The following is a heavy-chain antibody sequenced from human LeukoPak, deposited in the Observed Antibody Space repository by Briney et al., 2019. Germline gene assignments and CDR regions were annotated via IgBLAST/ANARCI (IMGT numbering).Heavy chain of an antibody. CDR2: ISYDGSNK. CDR3: ARDGSGWYSSSWYYFDY. J-gene: IGHJ4*02. Sequence: GGSLRLSCAASGFAFSSYAMHWVRQAPGKGLEWVAVISYDGSNKYYADSVKGRFTISRDNSKNTLYLQMNSLRAEDTAVYYCARDGSGWYSSSWYYFDYWGQGTLVTVSS. V-gene: IGHV3-30*04. D-gene: IGHD6-13*01. CDR1: GFAFSSYA.